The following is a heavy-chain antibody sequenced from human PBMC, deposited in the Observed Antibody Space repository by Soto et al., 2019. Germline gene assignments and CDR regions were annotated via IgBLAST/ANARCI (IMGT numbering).Heavy chain of an antibody. CDR1: GGSISSGGYY. J-gene: IGHJ5*02. CDR2: IYYSGST. CDR3: ARRPAEVAARLSSWFDP. D-gene: IGHD6-6*01. V-gene: IGHV4-31*03. Sequence: QVQLQESGPGLVKPSQTLSLTCTVSGGSISSGGYYWSWIRQHPGKGLEWIGYIYYSGSTYYNPSLKSRVTISVDTSKNQFSLKLSTVTAADTAVYYCARRPAEVAARLSSWFDPWGQGTLVTVSS.